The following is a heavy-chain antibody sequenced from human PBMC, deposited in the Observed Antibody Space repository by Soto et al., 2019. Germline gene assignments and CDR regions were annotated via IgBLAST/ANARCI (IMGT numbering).Heavy chain of an antibody. V-gene: IGHV6-1*01. CDR3: AGTTSHHWLYMDV. D-gene: IGHD1-7*01. CDR1: GDSVSSNSAA. CDR2: TYYRSRWYN. Sequence: SQTLSITCVISGDSVSSNSAAWNWIRLSPSRGLEWLARTYYRSRWYNDYAVSVRSRITVNPDTSKNQFSLQLTSVTPEDTAVYYCAGTTSHHWLYMDVWGKGATVTVS. J-gene: IGHJ6*03.